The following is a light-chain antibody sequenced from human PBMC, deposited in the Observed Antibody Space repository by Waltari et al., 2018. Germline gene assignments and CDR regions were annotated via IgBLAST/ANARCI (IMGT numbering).Light chain of an antibody. J-gene: IGKJ2*01. CDR1: QSITSH. V-gene: IGKV1-39*01. CDR3: QQSYNTPRT. CDR2: DAS. Sequence: DIQMTQSPSSLSTSVGDRVTITCRASQSITSHLHWYQQKPGKAPELLINDASSLQSGVPSRFSGSGSGKDFNLTISSLQPEDFATYYCQQSYNTPRTFGQGTKLEI.